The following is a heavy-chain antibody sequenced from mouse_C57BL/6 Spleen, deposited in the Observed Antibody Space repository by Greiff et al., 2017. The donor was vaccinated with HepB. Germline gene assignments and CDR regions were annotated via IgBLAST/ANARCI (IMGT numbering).Heavy chain of an antibody. CDR2: IWSGGST. Sequence: VQVVESGPGLVQPSQSLSIPCTVSGFSLTSYGVHWVRQSPGKGLEWLGVIWSGGSTDYNAAFISRLSISKDNSKSQVFFKMNSLQADDTAIYYCARNLYDYDDGYYFDYWGQGTTLTVSS. J-gene: IGHJ2*01. CDR1: GFSLTSYG. D-gene: IGHD2-4*01. CDR3: ARNLYDYDDGYYFDY. V-gene: IGHV2-2*01.